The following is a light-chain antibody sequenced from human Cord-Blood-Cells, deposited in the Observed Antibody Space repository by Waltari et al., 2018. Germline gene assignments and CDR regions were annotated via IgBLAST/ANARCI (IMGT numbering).Light chain of an antibody. V-gene: IGLV2-11*01. Sequence: QSALTQPRSVSGSPGQSVTISCTGTRSDVGGYNYVSWYQQHPGKAPKLVIYDVSKRPSGVPDRFSGSKSGNTASLTISGLQAEDEADYYCCSYAGSYTFEDVVFGGGTKLTVL. CDR1: RSDVGGYNY. CDR2: DVS. J-gene: IGLJ2*01. CDR3: CSYAGSYTFEDVV.